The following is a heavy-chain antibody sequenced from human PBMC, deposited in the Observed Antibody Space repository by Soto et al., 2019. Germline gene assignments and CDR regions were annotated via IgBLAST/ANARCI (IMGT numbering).Heavy chain of an antibody. Sequence: GGSLRLSCEASRGAFGDYWMHWVRQAPGKGLVWVSVIYSGGSTYYADSVKGRFTISRDNSKNTLYLQMNSLRAEDTAVYYCARDKSITMVPYYWGQGTLVTVSS. V-gene: IGHV3-66*01. CDR3: ARDKSITMVPYY. CDR2: IYSGGST. D-gene: IGHD3-10*01. CDR1: RGAFGDYW. J-gene: IGHJ4*02.